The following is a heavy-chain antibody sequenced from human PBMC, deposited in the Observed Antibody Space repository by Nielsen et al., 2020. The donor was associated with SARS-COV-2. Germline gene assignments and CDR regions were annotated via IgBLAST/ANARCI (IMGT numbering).Heavy chain of an antibody. CDR2: INHSGST. Sequence: WIRQPPGKGLEWIGEINHSGSTNYNPSLKSRVTISVDTSKNQFSLKLSSVTAADTAVYYCAGPYGSGTHRDYWGQGTLVTVSS. J-gene: IGHJ4*02. V-gene: IGHV4-34*01. D-gene: IGHD3-10*01. CDR3: AGPYGSGTHRDY.